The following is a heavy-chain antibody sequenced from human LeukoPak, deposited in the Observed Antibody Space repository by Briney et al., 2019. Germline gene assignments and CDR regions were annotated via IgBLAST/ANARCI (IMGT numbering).Heavy chain of an antibody. V-gene: IGHV4-34*01. CDR1: GGFLSGYY. CDR3: ARAALTAAGTGCLDP. Sequence: SETMSLTCAVYGGFLSGYYWSWIRQPPGKGLEWVGEINHSGSNNYNPSLKSRVTISVDTSKNQFSLKLSSVTAADAAVYYCARAALTAAGTGCLDPWGQGTLVTVSS. D-gene: IGHD6-13*01. CDR2: INHSGSN. J-gene: IGHJ5*02.